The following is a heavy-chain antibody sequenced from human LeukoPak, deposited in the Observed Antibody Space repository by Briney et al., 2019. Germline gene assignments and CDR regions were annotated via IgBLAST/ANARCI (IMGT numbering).Heavy chain of an antibody. V-gene: IGHV3-48*02. Sequence: GGSLRLSCAASGFTFSSYSMNWVRQAPGKGLEWVSYISGTSSTIYYADSVKGRFTISRDNAKNSLFLQMNSLRDDDTAVYYCARKYYYASGSLGFHYWGQGTLVTVSS. CDR1: GFTFSSYS. J-gene: IGHJ4*02. D-gene: IGHD3-10*01. CDR3: ARKYYYASGSLGFHY. CDR2: ISGTSSTI.